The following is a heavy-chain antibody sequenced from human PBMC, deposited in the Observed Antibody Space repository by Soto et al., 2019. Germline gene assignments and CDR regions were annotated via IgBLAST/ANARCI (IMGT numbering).Heavy chain of an antibody. CDR1: GGSISSYY. CDR2: IYYSGST. CDR3: TRXQMEWFGELLSXGYYXDV. V-gene: IGHV4-59*01. Sequence: PSETLSLTCTVSGGSISSYYWSWIRQPPGKGLEWIGYIYYSGSTNYNPSLKSRVTISVDTSKNQFSLKLSSVTAGDTAVYYCTRXQMEWFGELLSXGYYXDVXGXXTTV. D-gene: IGHD3-10*01. J-gene: IGHJ6*03.